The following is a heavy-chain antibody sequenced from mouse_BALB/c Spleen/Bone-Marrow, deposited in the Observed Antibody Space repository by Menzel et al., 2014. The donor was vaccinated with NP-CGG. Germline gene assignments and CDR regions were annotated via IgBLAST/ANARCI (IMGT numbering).Heavy chain of an antibody. CDR3: ARSTSTMDY. Sequence: QVQLQQSGAELVRPGTSVKVSCKASGYAFTNYLIEWVKQRPGQGLEWIGVINPGSGGTNYNGKFKGKATLTADKSSSTAYMQLSSLTSEDSAVYFCARSTSTMDYWGQGTTLTVSS. CDR1: GYAFTNYL. D-gene: IGHD1-1*02. CDR2: INPGSGGT. V-gene: IGHV1-54*01. J-gene: IGHJ2*01.